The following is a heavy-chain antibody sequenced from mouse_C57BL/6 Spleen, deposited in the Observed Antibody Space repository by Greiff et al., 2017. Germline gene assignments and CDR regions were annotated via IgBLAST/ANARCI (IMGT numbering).Heavy chain of an antibody. J-gene: IGHJ4*01. V-gene: IGHV1-55*01. CDR1: GYTFTSYW. D-gene: IGHD2-3*01. CDR3: ARDGGAMDY. CDR2: IYPGSGST. Sequence: QVQLQQPGAELVKPGASVKMSCTASGYTFTSYWITWVKQRPGQGLEWIGDIYPGSGSTNYNEKFKSKATLTVDTSSSTAYMQLSSLTAEDAAVYYCARDGGAMDYWGQGTSVTVSS.